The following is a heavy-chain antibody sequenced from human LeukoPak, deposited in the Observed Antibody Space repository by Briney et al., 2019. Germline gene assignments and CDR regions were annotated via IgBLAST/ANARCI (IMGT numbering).Heavy chain of an antibody. Sequence: SETLSLTCTVSGGSISSYYWGWIRQPPGKGLEWIGYIYYSGSTNYNPSLKSRVTISVDTSKNQFSLKLSSVTAADTAVYYCARVGEYCSSTSCSGGWFDPRGQGTLVTVSS. CDR1: GGSISSYY. CDR3: ARVGEYCSSTSCSGGWFDP. J-gene: IGHJ5*02. V-gene: IGHV4-59*01. CDR2: IYYSGST. D-gene: IGHD2-2*01.